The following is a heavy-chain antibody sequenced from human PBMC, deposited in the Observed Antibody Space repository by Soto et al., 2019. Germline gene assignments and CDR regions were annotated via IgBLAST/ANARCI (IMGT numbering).Heavy chain of an antibody. CDR1: GYTFTSHD. CDR3: ARWDYGDYARFDY. Sequence: QVQLVQSGAEVKKSGASVKVSCKASGYTFTSHDINWVRQATGQGLEWMGWTNPNSGNTGYAQKFQGRVTMTRNTSISTAYMGRSSLRSEDTAVYYCARWDYGDYARFDYWGQGTLVTVSS. J-gene: IGHJ4*02. CDR2: TNPNSGNT. V-gene: IGHV1-8*02. D-gene: IGHD4-17*01.